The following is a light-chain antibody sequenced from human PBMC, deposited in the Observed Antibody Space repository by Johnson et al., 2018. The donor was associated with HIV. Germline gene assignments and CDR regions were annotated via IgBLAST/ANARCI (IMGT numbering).Light chain of an antibody. CDR2: DNN. Sequence: QPVLTQPTSVSAAPGQKITISCSGSNSNIGNNYVSWYQQLPGTAPKLLIYDNNKRPSGIPDRFSGSKSGTSATLGITGLQTGDEADYYCGTWDSSLSAVVFGTGTKVTVL. J-gene: IGLJ1*01. CDR3: GTWDSSLSAVV. V-gene: IGLV1-51*01. CDR1: NSNIGNNY.